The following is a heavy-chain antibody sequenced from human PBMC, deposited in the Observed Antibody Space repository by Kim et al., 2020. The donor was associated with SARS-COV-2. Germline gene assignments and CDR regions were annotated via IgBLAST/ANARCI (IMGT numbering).Heavy chain of an antibody. J-gene: IGHJ4*02. CDR1: GGTFSSYA. CDR3: AGSYDILTGYPFDY. D-gene: IGHD3-9*01. CDR2: IIPIFGTA. V-gene: IGHV1-69*13. Sequence: SVKVSCKASGGTFSSYAISWVRQAPGQGLEWMGGIIPIFGTANYAQKFQGRVTITADESTSTAYMELSSLRSEDTAVYYCAGSYDILTGYPFDYWGQGTLVTVSS.